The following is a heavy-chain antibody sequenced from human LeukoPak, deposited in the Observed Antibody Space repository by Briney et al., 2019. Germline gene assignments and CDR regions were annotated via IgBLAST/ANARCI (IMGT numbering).Heavy chain of an antibody. V-gene: IGHV3-30*04. J-gene: IGHJ4*02. D-gene: IGHD2-21*02. CDR3: VKARMPHCGTDCLES. CDR2: ISYDGSNK. CDR1: GFTFSSYA. Sequence: GGSLRLSCAASGFTFSSYAMHWVRQAPGKGLEWVAVISYDGSNKYYADSVKGRFTISRDNSKNTVYLQVNSLRAEDTAVYYCVKARMPHCGTDCLESWGQGTLVTVSS.